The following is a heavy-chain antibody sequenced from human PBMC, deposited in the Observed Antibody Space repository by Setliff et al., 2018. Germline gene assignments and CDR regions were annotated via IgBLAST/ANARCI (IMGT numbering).Heavy chain of an antibody. CDR3: GRDVFDFRTGQADP. V-gene: IGHV3-7*01. CDR2: INPHGSEK. Sequence: PGGSLRLSCTASGLSYINDWVSWVRQAPGKGLEWLASINPHGSEKYYVDSVKGRFTIFRDNAKNSLSLQMNDLRVEDTSVYYCGRDVFDFRTGQADPWGQGTLVTVSS. D-gene: IGHD3-3*01. CDR1: GLSYINDW. J-gene: IGHJ5*02.